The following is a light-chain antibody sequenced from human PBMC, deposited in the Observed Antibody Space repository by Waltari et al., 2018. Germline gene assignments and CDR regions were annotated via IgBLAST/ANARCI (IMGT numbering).Light chain of an antibody. Sequence: DIVMTQSPLSMPVTPGEPASISCRSSQCLLYSYGYHYLVWYLQKPGQSPQLLIYFGSNRASGVPDRFSGSGSGTDFTLKISRVEAEDVGVYYCMQALQTPLTFGGGTKVEIK. CDR3: MQALQTPLT. V-gene: IGKV2-28*01. CDR2: FGS. J-gene: IGKJ4*01. CDR1: QCLLYSYGYHY.